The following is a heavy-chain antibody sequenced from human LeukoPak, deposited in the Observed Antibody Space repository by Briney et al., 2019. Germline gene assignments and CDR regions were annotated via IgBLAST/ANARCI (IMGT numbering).Heavy chain of an antibody. CDR3: AREAGATNG. CDR2: IASDGSST. J-gene: IGHJ4*02. Sequence: PGGSLRLSCAASGFTFSSYWMNWVRQAPGKGLVWVSRIASDGSSTTYADSVKGRFTISRDNAKSSLYLQMNYLRAEDTAVYYCAREAGATNGWGQGTLVTVSS. D-gene: IGHD1-26*01. V-gene: IGHV3-74*01. CDR1: GFTFSSYW.